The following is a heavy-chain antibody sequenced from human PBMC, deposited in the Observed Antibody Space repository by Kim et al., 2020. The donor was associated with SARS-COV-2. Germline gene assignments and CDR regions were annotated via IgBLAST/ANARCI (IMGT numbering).Heavy chain of an antibody. CDR2: MFNSGTT. J-gene: IGHJ4*02. CDR3: ARDSSGWSFDY. CDR1: GASVSSGSYY. V-gene: IGHV4-61*01. Sequence: SETLSLTCTVSGASVSSGSYYWSWIRQPPGKGLEWIGYMFNSGTTNYNPSLKSRLTISIDTSKNQFSLRLSSVTAADTAVYYCARDSSGWSFDYWGQGTLVTVSS. D-gene: IGHD6-19*01.